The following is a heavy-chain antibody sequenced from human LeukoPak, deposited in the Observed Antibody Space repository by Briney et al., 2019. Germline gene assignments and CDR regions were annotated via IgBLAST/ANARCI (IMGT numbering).Heavy chain of an antibody. CDR2: IWYEGSNK. J-gene: IGHJ4*02. CDR1: GFTFSSYG. V-gene: IGHV3-33*06. CDR3: AKNTLGYCSSTSCYMGVVDY. Sequence: GGSLRLSCAASGFTFSSYGMHWVRQAPGKGLEWVAVIWYEGSNKYYADSVKGRFTISRDNSKNTLYLQMNSLRAEDTAVYYCAKNTLGYCSSTSCYMGVVDYWGQGTLVTVSS. D-gene: IGHD2-2*02.